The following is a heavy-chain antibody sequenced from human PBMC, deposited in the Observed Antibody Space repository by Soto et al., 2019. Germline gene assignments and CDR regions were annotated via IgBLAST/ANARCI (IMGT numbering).Heavy chain of an antibody. V-gene: IGHV3-23*01. CDR3: AKLTYPSDSTGYYYERVSGWIDS. D-gene: IGHD3-22*01. CDR1: GFTFSSYA. CDR2: ISASGGTA. J-gene: IGHJ5*01. Sequence: EVQLLESGGGLIQPGGSLKLSCAASGFTFSSYAMSWVRQDPGKGLEWVSGISASGGTANLADSVEGRCTISRDNSKSTLYLQLNSLRAEDTAVYYCAKLTYPSDSTGYYYERVSGWIDSWGQGTLVTVSS.